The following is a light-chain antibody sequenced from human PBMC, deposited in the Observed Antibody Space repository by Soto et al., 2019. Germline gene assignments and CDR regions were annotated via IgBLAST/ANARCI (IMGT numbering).Light chain of an antibody. CDR3: QQYGSSPWT. Sequence: EIVMTQSPATLSVSPGERATLSCRASQSVGSNLAWYQQKPGQAPRLLIYGASTRATGIPARFSGSGSGTEFTLTISSLQSEDFAIYFCQQYGSSPWTFGQGTKVEIK. CDR1: QSVGSN. J-gene: IGKJ1*01. V-gene: IGKV3-15*01. CDR2: GAS.